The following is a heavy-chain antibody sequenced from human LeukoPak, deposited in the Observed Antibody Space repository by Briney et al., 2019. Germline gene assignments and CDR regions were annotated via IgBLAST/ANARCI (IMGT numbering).Heavy chain of an antibody. V-gene: IGHV3-23*01. CDR3: AKSPDIVVVPAAALFDY. Sequence: GGSLRLSCAASGFTFSSYAMSWVRQAPGKGLEWVSAISGSGGSTYYADSVKGRFTISRDNSKNTLYLQMNSLRAEDTAVYYRAKSPDIVVVPAAALFDYWGQGTLVTVSS. D-gene: IGHD2-2*01. CDR2: ISGSGGST. J-gene: IGHJ4*02. CDR1: GFTFSSYA.